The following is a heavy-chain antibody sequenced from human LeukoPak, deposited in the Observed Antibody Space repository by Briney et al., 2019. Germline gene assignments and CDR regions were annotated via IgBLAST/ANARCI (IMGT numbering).Heavy chain of an antibody. CDR1: GGSISSYY. V-gene: IGHV4-59*01. D-gene: IGHD6-13*01. CDR2: IYHNGRT. CDR3: ARDRLRGSSSWYWRFDP. Sequence: SETLSLTCTVSGGSISSYYWSWIRQPPGKGLDWIGFIYHNGRTDYNPSLKSRVTISADTSKNQFSLKLSSVTAADTAVYYCARDRLRGSSSWYWRFDPWGQGTLVTVSS. J-gene: IGHJ5*02.